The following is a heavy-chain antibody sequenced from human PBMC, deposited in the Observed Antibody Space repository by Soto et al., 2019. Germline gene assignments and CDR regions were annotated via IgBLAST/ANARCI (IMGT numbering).Heavy chain of an antibody. V-gene: IGHV4-34*01. CDR1: GGSFSGYY. Sequence: LSLTCAVYGGSFSGYYWSWIRQPPGKGLEWIGEINHSGSTNYNPSLKSRVTISVDTSKNQLSLKLSSVTAADTAVYYCARGRRYSYGPLGRFDYWGQGXLVTVYS. D-gene: IGHD5-18*01. CDR3: ARGRRYSYGPLGRFDY. J-gene: IGHJ4*02. CDR2: INHSGST.